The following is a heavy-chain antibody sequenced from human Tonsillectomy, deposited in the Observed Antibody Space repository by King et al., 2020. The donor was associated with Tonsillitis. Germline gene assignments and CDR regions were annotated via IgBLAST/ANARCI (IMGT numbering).Heavy chain of an antibody. Sequence: VQLVESGGGLVQPGGSLRLSCAASGFTFSSYEMNWVRQAPGKGLEWVSYIISSGSTIYYADSVKGRFTISRDNAKNSLYLQMNSLRAEDTAVYYCARDYTGFDPWGQGTLVTVSS. J-gene: IGHJ5*02. CDR2: IISSGSTI. D-gene: IGHD3-16*01. CDR3: ARDYTGFDP. V-gene: IGHV3-48*03. CDR1: GFTFSSYE.